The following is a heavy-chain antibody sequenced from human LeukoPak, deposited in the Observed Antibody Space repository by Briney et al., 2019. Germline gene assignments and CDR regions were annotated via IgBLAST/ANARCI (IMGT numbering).Heavy chain of an antibody. CDR1: GFTFSSYS. CDR2: ISSSSSYI. J-gene: IGHJ6*02. V-gene: IGHV3-21*01. CDR3: ARDIAAAVFYYYYGMDV. D-gene: IGHD6-13*01. Sequence: GGSLRLSCAASGFTFSSYSMNWVRQAPGKGLEWISSISSSSSYIYYADSVKGRFTISKDNAKNSLYLRMNGLRAEDTAVYYCARDIAAAVFYYYYGMDVWGQGTTVTVSS.